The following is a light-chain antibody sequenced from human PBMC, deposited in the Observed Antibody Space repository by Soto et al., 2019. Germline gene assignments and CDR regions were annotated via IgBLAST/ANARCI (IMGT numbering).Light chain of an antibody. CDR2: AAS. V-gene: IGKV3-20*01. J-gene: IGKJ1*01. Sequence: EIVLTQSPCTLSMSPGDRVTLSCRASQDINSHLAWYQQQPGQAPRLLIFAASTRDTGVPDRFSGSGSGTDFTLSISRLEPEDFAMYYCQQYGNSPLTFGQGTKVEIK. CDR3: QQYGNSPLT. CDR1: QDINSH.